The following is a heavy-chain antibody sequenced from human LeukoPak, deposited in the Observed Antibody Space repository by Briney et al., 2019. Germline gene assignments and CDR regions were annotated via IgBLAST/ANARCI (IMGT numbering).Heavy chain of an antibody. J-gene: IGHJ6*03. CDR1: GFTFSSYG. Sequence: GGSLRLSCAASGFTFSSYGMHWVRQAPGKGLEWVAFIRYDGSNKYYADSVKGRFTISRDNSKNTLYLQMNSLRAADTAVYYCAKGPYYDFWSGYPIIYYYYMDVWGKGTTVTVSS. V-gene: IGHV3-30*02. CDR3: AKGPYYDFWSGYPIIYYYYMDV. CDR2: IRYDGSNK. D-gene: IGHD3-3*01.